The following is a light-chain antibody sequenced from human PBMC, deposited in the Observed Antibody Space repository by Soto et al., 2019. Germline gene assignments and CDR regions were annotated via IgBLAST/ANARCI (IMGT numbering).Light chain of an antibody. CDR3: AQDLQTVT. Sequence: DIVLTQSPLSLPVTPGESASISCKASQSLLLSSGNNYLDWYLQKPGQSPQLLIYLGSTRASGVPDRFSGSGSGTDFTLKISTVEAEDVGVYYCAQDLQTVTFGGGTKVEIK. V-gene: IGKV2-28*01. J-gene: IGKJ4*01. CDR1: QSLLLSSGNNY. CDR2: LGS.